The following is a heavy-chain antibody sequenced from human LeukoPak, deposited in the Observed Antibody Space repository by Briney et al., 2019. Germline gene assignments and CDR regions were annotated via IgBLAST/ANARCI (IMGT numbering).Heavy chain of an antibody. CDR3: ARDINGYYYDSHGYYPTDL. Sequence: SVKVSCKASGGPFSSYAISWVRQAPGQGLEWMGRIIPILGIANYAQKFQGRVTITADKSTSTAYMELSSLRSEDTAVYYCARDINGYYYDSHGYYPTDLWGQGTLVTVSS. CDR1: GGPFSSYA. CDR2: IIPILGIA. D-gene: IGHD3-22*01. V-gene: IGHV1-69*04. J-gene: IGHJ5*02.